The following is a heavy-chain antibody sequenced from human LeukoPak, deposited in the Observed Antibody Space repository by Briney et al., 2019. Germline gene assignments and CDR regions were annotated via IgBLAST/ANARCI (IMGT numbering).Heavy chain of an antibody. Sequence: ASVKVSCKASGYTFTGYCMHWVRQAPGQGLEWMGWINPNSGGTNYAQKFQGRVTMTRDTSISTAYMELSRLRSDDTAVYYCARTDTMIVVVPHRQNWFDPWGQGTLVTVSS. V-gene: IGHV1-2*02. CDR1: GYTFTGYC. D-gene: IGHD3-22*01. J-gene: IGHJ5*02. CDR2: INPNSGGT. CDR3: ARTDTMIVVVPHRQNWFDP.